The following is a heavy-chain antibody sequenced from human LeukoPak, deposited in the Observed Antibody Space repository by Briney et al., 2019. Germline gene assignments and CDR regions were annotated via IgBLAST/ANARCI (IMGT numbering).Heavy chain of an antibody. CDR1: GGSFSGYY. Sequence: SETLSLTCAVYGGSFSGYYWSWIRQPPGKGLEWIGEINHSGSTNYNPSLKSRVTISVDTSKNQFSLKLSSVTAADTAVYYCARGRKGGVRSYYYGSGSYYNFGHFDHWGQGTLVTVSS. D-gene: IGHD3-10*01. J-gene: IGHJ4*02. CDR2: INHSGST. CDR3: ARGRKGGVRSYYYGSGSYYNFGHFDH. V-gene: IGHV4-34*01.